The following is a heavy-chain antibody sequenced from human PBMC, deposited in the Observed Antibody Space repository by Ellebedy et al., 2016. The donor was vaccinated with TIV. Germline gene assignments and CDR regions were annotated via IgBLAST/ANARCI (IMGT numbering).Heavy chain of an antibody. D-gene: IGHD2-21*02. CDR3: ACWYGDWNGPFDY. CDR2: ISVGGGST. Sequence: PGGSLRLSCAASGSPFKNHAVSWVRPAQGKGLQWVSVISVGGGSTSYADSVKGRFTISRDNSKDTLYLEMKSLRAEDTAVYYWACWYGDWNGPFDYWGPGTLVTVST. J-gene: IGHJ4*02. V-gene: IGHV3-23*01. CDR1: GSPFKNHA.